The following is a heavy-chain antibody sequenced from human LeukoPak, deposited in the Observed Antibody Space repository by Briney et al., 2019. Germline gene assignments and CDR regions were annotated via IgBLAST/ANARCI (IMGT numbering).Heavy chain of an antibody. CDR2: INWDGSST. Sequence: GGSLRLSCAASGFTFDDYGMNWVRQVPGKGLEWVSGINWDGSSTGYADSVKGRFTISRDNAKNSLNLQMNSLRAEDTALYYCARGSSYYYYMDVWGKGTTVTVSS. CDR3: ARGSSYYYYMDV. CDR1: GFTFDDYG. V-gene: IGHV3-20*04. J-gene: IGHJ6*03.